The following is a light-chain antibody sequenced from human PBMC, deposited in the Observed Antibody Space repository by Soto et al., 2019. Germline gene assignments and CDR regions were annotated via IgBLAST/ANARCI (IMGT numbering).Light chain of an antibody. CDR1: SSDVGSYNY. J-gene: IGLJ3*02. V-gene: IGLV2-11*01. CDR3: CSYAATYTLV. Sequence: QSALTQPRSVSGSPGQSVTISCTGTSSDVGSYNYVSWYQHHPTKAPKLMIFDVRKRPSGVPDRFPGSKSGNTASLTISGLQAEDEADYYCCSYAATYTLVFGGGTKLTVL. CDR2: DVR.